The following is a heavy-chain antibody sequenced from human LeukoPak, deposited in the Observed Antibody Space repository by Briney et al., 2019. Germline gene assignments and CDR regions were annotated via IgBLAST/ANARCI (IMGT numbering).Heavy chain of an antibody. CDR1: GYTFTNSY. CDR3: ARRDDYGDY. CDR2: INPDGGNT. Sequence: ASVKLSCKASGYTFTNSYIHWVRQAPGQVLEWMGLINPDGGNTNYAQNFQGRVTLTRDTSTSTVYMELSSLRSEDTAVYYCARRDDYGDYWGQGTLVTVSS. J-gene: IGHJ4*02. V-gene: IGHV1-46*01.